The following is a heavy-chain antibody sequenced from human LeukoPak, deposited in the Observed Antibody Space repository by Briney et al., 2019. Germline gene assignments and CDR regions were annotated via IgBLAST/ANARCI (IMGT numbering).Heavy chain of an antibody. V-gene: IGHV3-74*01. CDR3: AREGTASIDY. Sequence: GGSLRLSCAASGFTLSDYWMYWVRHAPGKGLVCVSRLSSDGSDTRYADSVKGRFTMSRDNAKNTLYLQMNSLRAEDMAVYYCAREGTASIDYWGQGALVTVSS. J-gene: IGHJ4*01. CDR2: LSSDGSDT. CDR1: GFTLSDYW. D-gene: IGHD3-10*01.